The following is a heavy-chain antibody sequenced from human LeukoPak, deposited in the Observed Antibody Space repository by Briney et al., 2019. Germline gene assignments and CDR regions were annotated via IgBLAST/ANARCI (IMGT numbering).Heavy chain of an antibody. V-gene: IGHV3-72*01. CDR2: SRNRAKSYTT. Sequence: GGSLRLSCAVSGFTFSDHYMDWVRQAPGKGRDWVGRSRNRAKSYTTDYAGSVKGRFTISRNDSKSTLYLQMNSLETEDTAVYYCTRDATGDHWGQGTLVSVSS. J-gene: IGHJ4*02. CDR1: GFTFSDHY. CDR3: TRDATGDH.